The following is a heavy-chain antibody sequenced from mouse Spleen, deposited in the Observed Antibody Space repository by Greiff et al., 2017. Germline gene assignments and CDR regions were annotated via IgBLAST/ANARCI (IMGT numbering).Heavy chain of an antibody. CDR1: GFSLTNYG. V-gene: IGHV2-5*01. CDR2: IWRGGST. CDR3: ASPYYGNYGFAY. D-gene: IGHD2-10*01. J-gene: IGHJ3*01. Sequence: QVQLQQSGPGLVQPSQSLSITCTVSGFSLTNYGVHWVRQSPGKGLEWLGVIWRGGSTDYNVAFMSRLSITKDNSKSQVFFKMNSLQADDTAIYYCASPYYGNYGFAYWGQGTLVTVSA.